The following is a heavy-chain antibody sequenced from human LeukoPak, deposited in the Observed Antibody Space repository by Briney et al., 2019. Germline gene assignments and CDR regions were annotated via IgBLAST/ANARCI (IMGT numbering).Heavy chain of an antibody. J-gene: IGHJ4*02. V-gene: IGHV1-18*03. Sequence: ASVKVSCKSSGYSFTSYGISWVRQAPGQGLEWMGWFNTYNGNTHSAQKFQDRVTMTTNTSTNTAYMEVRSLTSDDMAVYFCARDAYYYDSSAYYVYYFDYWGQGTLVTVSS. CDR2: FNTYNGNT. D-gene: IGHD3-22*01. CDR3: ARDAYYYDSSAYYVYYFDY. CDR1: GYSFTSYG.